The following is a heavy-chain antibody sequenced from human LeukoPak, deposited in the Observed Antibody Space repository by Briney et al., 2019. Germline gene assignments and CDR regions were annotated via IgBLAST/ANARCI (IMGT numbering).Heavy chain of an antibody. Sequence: ASVKVSCKVSGYTLTELSMHWVRQAPGKGLEWMGGFDPEDGETIYAQKFQGRVTMTRDMSTSTVYMELSSLRSEDTAVYYCARGTRRAAAGNYYMDVWGKGTTVTVSS. CDR3: ARGTRRAAAGNYYMDV. CDR2: FDPEDGET. D-gene: IGHD6-13*01. CDR1: GYTLTELS. V-gene: IGHV1-24*01. J-gene: IGHJ6*03.